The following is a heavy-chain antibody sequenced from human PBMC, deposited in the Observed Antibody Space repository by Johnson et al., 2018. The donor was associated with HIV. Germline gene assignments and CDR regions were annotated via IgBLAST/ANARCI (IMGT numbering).Heavy chain of an antibody. CDR3: AKDRGATVRPGVAFDI. CDR2: IGTAGDT. D-gene: IGHD4-17*01. J-gene: IGHJ3*02. Sequence: VQLVESGGGLVKPGGSLRLSCAASGFTFSDYYMHWVRQATGKGLEWVSAIGTAGDTYYPGSVKSRCTISRDNSKNTLFLQMNSLRAEETAVYYCAKDRGATVRPGVAFDIWGQGTMVTVSS. CDR1: GFTFSDYY. V-gene: IGHV3-13*01.